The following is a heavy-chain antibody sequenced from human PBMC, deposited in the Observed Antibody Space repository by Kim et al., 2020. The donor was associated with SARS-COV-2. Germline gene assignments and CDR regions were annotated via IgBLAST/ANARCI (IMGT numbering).Heavy chain of an antibody. Sequence: ASVKVSCKASGYTFTSYDINWVRQATGQGLEWMGWMNPNSGNTGYAQKFQGRVTMTRNTSISTAYMELSSLRSEDTAVYYCAREKQDYYGSGSWFDPWGQGTLVTVSS. CDR1: GYTFTSYD. CDR3: AREKQDYYGSGSWFDP. CDR2: MNPNSGNT. V-gene: IGHV1-8*01. J-gene: IGHJ5*02. D-gene: IGHD3-10*01.